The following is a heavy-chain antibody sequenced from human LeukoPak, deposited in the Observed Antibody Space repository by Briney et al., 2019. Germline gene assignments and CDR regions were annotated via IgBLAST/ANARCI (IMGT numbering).Heavy chain of an antibody. Sequence: ASVKVSCKASGGTFSSYTISWVRQAPGQGLEWKGRIIPILGIANYAQKFQGRVTITADKSTSTAYMELSSLRSEDTAVYYCARARRYCSSTSCSYNWFDPWGQGTLVTVSS. J-gene: IGHJ5*02. D-gene: IGHD2-2*01. CDR1: GGTFSSYT. CDR2: IIPILGIA. V-gene: IGHV1-69*02. CDR3: ARARRYCSSTSCSYNWFDP.